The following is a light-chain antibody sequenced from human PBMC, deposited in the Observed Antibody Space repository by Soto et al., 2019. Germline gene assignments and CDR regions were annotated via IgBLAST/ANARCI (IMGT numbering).Light chain of an antibody. Sequence: QSALTQPPSASGSPGQSVTISCTGTSSDFGGYKFVSWYQQHPGKAPKLMIYEVSKRPSGVPDRFSGSSSGNTASLTVSGLQAEDEADYYCSSYAGSNSFVFGTGTKLTVL. V-gene: IGLV2-8*01. CDR2: EVS. CDR3: SSYAGSNSFV. J-gene: IGLJ1*01. CDR1: SSDFGGYKF.